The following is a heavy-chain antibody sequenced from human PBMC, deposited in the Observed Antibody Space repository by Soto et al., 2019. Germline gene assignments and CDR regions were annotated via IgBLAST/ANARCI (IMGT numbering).Heavy chain of an antibody. D-gene: IGHD2-8*01. CDR2: IFHSGNT. Sequence: QVQLQESGPGLVKPSGTLSLTCAVSSGSIDTTNWWSWVRQPPGKGLEGSGEIFHSGNTYYNPSLASRVAISVDTSKHQFSLNLRSVTAADSAVYYCARRTWGMDVWGQGTTVTVSS. CDR1: SGSIDTTNW. CDR3: ARRTWGMDV. V-gene: IGHV4-4*02. J-gene: IGHJ6*02.